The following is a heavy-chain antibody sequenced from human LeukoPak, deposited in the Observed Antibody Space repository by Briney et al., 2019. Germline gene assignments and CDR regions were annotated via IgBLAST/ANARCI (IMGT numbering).Heavy chain of an antibody. D-gene: IGHD6-13*01. J-gene: IGHJ4*02. CDR3: ARQRLYSSSWWSFDY. CDR2: IYPGDSDT. V-gene: IGHV5-51*01. Sequence: GESLKISCKGSGYSLTSYWIGWVRQMPGKGLEWMVIIYPGDSDTRYSPSFQGQVTISADKSISTAYLQWSSLKASDTAMYYCARQRLYSSSWWSFDYWGQGTLVTVSS. CDR1: GYSLTSYW.